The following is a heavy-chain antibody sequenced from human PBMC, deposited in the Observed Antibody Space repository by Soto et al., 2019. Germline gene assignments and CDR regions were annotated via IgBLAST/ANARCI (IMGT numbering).Heavy chain of an antibody. V-gene: IGHV1-46*01. CDR3: ARDMPLRPSQAMVV. CDR1: GYTFTSYY. J-gene: IGHJ4*02. Sequence: ASVKVSCKASGYTFTSYYMHWVRQSPGQGLEWLGIINPSGGTTTYGHKFKGRVTMTRDTSRSTVYMELSSLRSEDTAVYYCARDMPLRPSQAMVVWGQGTLVTVSS. D-gene: IGHD5-18*01. CDR2: INPSGGTT.